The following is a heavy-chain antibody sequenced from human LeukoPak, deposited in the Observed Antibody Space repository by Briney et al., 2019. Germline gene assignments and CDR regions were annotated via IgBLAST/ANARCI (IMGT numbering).Heavy chain of an antibody. J-gene: IGHJ4*02. D-gene: IGHD2-15*01. V-gene: IGHV1-2*02. CDR1: GYTFTGYN. Sequence: ASVKVSCKASGYTFTGYNMHWVRQAPGQGLEWMGWINPNSGGTNYAQKFQGRVTMTRDTSISTAYMELSRLRSDDTAVYYCARDHPDIVVVVAATPGYWGQGTLVTVSS. CDR3: ARDHPDIVVVVAATPGY. CDR2: INPNSGGT.